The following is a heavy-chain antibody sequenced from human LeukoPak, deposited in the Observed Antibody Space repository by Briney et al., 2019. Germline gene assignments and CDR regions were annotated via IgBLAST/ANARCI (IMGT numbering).Heavy chain of an antibody. D-gene: IGHD7-27*01. V-gene: IGHV3-53*04. Sequence: GSLLLSCAASGFTVSSNYMSWVRQAPGKGVEWVSVIYSGGSTYYADSVKGRLTISRHNSKNTLYLQMNSLRAEDTAVYYCARGETGDIRPFNYWGQGTLVTVSS. CDR3: ARGETGDIRPFNY. CDR1: GFTVSSNY. CDR2: IYSGGST. J-gene: IGHJ4*02.